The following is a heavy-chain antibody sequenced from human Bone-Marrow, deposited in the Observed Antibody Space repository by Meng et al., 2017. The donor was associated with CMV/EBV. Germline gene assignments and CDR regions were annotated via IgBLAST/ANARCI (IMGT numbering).Heavy chain of an antibody. D-gene: IGHD3-10*01. J-gene: IGHJ4*02. CDR1: GFTFSSYS. V-gene: IGHV3-21*01. CDR3: ARLWGVRGYYFDY. CDR2: ISSSSSYI. Sequence: GESLKISCAASGFTFSSYSMNWVRQAPGKGLEWVSSISSSSSYIYYADSVKGRFTISRDNAKNSLYLQMNSLRAEDTAVYYCARLWGVRGYYFDYWGQGPRVTGYS.